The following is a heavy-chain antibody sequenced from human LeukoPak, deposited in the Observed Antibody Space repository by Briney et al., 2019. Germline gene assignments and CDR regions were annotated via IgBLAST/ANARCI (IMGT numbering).Heavy chain of an antibody. Sequence: MPSETLSLTCTVSGGSISSYYWSWIRQPPGKGLEWIAYLYYSGNTNYNPSLKSRVTISVDTPKNQFSLKLTSVTAADTALYYCARVYGYNFYYFDYWGQGILVTVSS. CDR1: GGSISSYY. CDR3: ARVYGYNFYYFDY. D-gene: IGHD5-24*01. J-gene: IGHJ4*02. CDR2: LYYSGNT. V-gene: IGHV4-59*01.